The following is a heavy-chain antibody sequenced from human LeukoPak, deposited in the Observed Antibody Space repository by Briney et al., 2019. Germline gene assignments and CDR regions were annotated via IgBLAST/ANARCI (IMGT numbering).Heavy chain of an antibody. V-gene: IGHV3-30-3*01. J-gene: IGHJ4*02. D-gene: IGHD7-27*01. CDR2: ISYDGSNK. CDR3: ARGLLGYYFDY. Sequence: GGSLRLSCAASGFTFSSYAMHWVRQAPGKGLEWVAVISYDGSNKYYADSVKGRFTISRDNSKNTLYLQMNSLRAEDTAVYYCARGLLGYYFDYWGQGTLVTVSS. CDR1: GFTFSSYA.